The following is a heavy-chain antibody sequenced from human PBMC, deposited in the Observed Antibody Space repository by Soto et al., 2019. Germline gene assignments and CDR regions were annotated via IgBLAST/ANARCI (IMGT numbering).Heavy chain of an antibody. CDR3: AREMAGALDC. Sequence: AETLSLTCTVSGGSVISGSYYWSWIRQPPGEGLEWIGYISYSGSTNYNPSLKSRVTISVDRSKNQFSLKLSSVTAADTAVYYCAREMAGALDCWGQGTLVTVSS. CDR1: GGSVISGSYY. D-gene: IGHD6-19*01. J-gene: IGHJ1*01. V-gene: IGHV4-61*01. CDR2: ISYSGST.